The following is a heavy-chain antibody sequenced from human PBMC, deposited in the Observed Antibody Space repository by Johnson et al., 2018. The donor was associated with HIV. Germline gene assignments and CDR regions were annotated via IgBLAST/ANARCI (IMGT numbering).Heavy chain of an antibody. Sequence: VQLVESGGGLVQPGGSLRLSCAASGFTVSSNYMSWVRQAPGKGLEWVSVIYSGGSPYYADSVRGRFTISRDNSKNTLYLQMTSLRAEDTAVYYCVRGLLWFGELLEAFDIWGQGTMVTVSS. D-gene: IGHD3-10*01. CDR1: GFTVSSNY. J-gene: IGHJ3*02. CDR3: VRGLLWFGELLEAFDI. CDR2: IYSGGSP. V-gene: IGHV3-66*01.